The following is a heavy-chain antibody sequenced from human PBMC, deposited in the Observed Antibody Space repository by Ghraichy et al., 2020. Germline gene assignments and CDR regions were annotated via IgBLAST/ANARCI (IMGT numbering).Heavy chain of an antibody. CDR1: GDSVSSNSVA. J-gene: IGHJ4*02. V-gene: IGHV6-1*01. Sequence: SQTLSLTCAIFGDSVSSNSVAWNWIRQSPSRGLEWLGRTFYRSKWSNDYAVSVKSRITINPDTSKNQFSLHLDSVTPEDTAVYYCARDLSRDGYYFDYWGQGTLVTVSS. CDR2: TFYRSKWSN. CDR3: ARDLSRDGYYFDY. D-gene: IGHD3-10*01.